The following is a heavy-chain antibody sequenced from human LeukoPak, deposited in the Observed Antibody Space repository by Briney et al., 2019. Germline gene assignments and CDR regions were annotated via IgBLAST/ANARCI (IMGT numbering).Heavy chain of an antibody. J-gene: IGHJ6*04. Sequence: SGTLSVTCTDSGGSISSHYWSWMRPPPGKGVEGIGYIYYSGSNNYNPSLKSRVTISVDTSKNQFSLKQSSVTAADTAVYYCARDIAGRDVWGKGTTVTVSS. CDR2: IYYSGSN. CDR1: GGSISSHY. V-gene: IGHV4-59*11. CDR3: ARDIAGRDV.